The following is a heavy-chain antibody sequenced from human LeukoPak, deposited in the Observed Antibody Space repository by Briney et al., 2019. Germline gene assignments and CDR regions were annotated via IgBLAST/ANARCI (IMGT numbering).Heavy chain of an antibody. D-gene: IGHD6-19*01. J-gene: IGHJ6*03. V-gene: IGHV4-38-2*02. CDR1: GGSINSYY. CDR2: IYHSGST. Sequence: SETLSLTCTVSGGSINSYYWSWIRQPPGKGLEWIGSIYHSGSTYYNPSLKSRVTISVDTSKNQFSLKLSSVTAADTAVYYCAREAVADYMDVWGKGTTVTVSS. CDR3: AREAVADYMDV.